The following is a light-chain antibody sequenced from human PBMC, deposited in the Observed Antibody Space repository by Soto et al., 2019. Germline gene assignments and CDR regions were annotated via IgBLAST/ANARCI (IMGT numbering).Light chain of an antibody. V-gene: IGKV1-5*03. CDR3: QQYDNYPLT. CDR2: KAS. Sequence: IQMTQSPSTLSASVGDRVTFTCRASQTISTWLAWYQQKPGEAPKLLIYKASTLEVGVPSRFSASGSGTEFTLTINTLQPADFATYYCQQYDNYPLTFGGGTKVEI. J-gene: IGKJ4*01. CDR1: QTISTW.